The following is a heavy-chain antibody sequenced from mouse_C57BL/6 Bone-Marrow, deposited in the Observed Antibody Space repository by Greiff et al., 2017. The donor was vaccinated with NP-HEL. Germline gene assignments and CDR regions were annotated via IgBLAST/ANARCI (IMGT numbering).Heavy chain of an antibody. D-gene: IGHD3-3*01. Sequence: EVQLVESGGDLVKPGGSLKLSCAASGFTFSSYGMSWVRQTPDKRLEWVATISSGGSYTYYPDSVKGRFTISRDNAKNTLYLQMSSLKSEDTAMYYCARHRGPFDYWGQGTTLTVSS. V-gene: IGHV5-6*01. CDR3: ARHRGPFDY. J-gene: IGHJ2*01. CDR1: GFTFSSYG. CDR2: ISSGGSYT.